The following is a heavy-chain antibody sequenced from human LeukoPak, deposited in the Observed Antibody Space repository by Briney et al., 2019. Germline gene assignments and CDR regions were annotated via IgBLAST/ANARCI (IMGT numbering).Heavy chain of an antibody. V-gene: IGHV3-21*01. CDR2: ISSSSSYI. CDR3: ARLRSYYYMDV. J-gene: IGHJ6*03. Sequence: GGSLRLSCAASGFTLSSYAMSWVRQAPGKGLEWVSSISSSSSYIYYADSVKGRFTISRDNAKNSLYLQMNSLRAEDTAVYYCARLRSYYYMDVWGKGTTVTISS. CDR1: GFTLSSYA. D-gene: IGHD3-10*02.